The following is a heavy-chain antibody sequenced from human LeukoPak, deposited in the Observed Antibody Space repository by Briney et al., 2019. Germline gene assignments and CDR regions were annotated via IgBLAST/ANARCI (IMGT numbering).Heavy chain of an antibody. CDR3: ARVGGMDYYYYMDV. CDR1: GYSISSGYY. CDR2: IYHSGST. D-gene: IGHD1-14*01. V-gene: IGHV4-38-2*01. Sequence: SETLSLTCAVSGYSISSGYYWGWIRQPPGKGLEWIGSIYHSGSTYYNPSLKSRVTISVDTSKNQFSLKLSSVTAAGTAVYYCARVGGMDYYYYMDVWGKGTTVTVSS. J-gene: IGHJ6*03.